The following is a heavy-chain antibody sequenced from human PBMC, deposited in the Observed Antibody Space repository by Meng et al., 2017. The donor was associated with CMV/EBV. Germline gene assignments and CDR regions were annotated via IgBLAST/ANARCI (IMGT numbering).Heavy chain of an antibody. CDR1: GGSISSGDYY. CDR2: IYYSGST. J-gene: IGHJ4*02. Sequence: QVQVQEAGAGLVKPSHALSLPCTVSGGSISSGDYYWSWLRQPPGKGLEWIGYIYYSGSTYYNPSLKSRVTISVDTSKNQFSLKLSSVTAADTAVYYCARTGEYPTFDYWGQGTLVTVSS. CDR3: ARTGEYPTFDY. D-gene: IGHD2/OR15-2a*01. V-gene: IGHV4-30-4*08.